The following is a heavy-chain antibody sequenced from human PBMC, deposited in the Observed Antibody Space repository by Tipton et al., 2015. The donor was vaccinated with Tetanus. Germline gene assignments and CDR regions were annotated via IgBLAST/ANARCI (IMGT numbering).Heavy chain of an antibody. D-gene: IGHD2-15*01. CDR1: GFIFSSYG. V-gene: IGHV3-33*01. CDR3: AREAGCSGGSCFSGGFDN. J-gene: IGHJ4*02. Sequence: SLRLSCAASGFIFSSYGIHWVRQAPGKGLEWVAVSWYDGTDTYYADAVKGRFTISRDNSKNTLYLQMNSLRAEDTAVYYCAREAGCSGGSCFSGGFDNWGQGTQVTVSS. CDR2: SWYDGTDT.